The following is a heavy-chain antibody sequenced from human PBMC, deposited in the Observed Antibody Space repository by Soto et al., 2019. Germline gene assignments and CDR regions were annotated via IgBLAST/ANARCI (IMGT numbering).Heavy chain of an antibody. D-gene: IGHD3-22*01. CDR3: ARGQAYYDSSGYYPD. CDR2: INHSGST. J-gene: IGHJ4*02. CDR1: GGSFSGYY. V-gene: IGHV4-34*01. Sequence: QVQLQQWGAGLLKPSETLSLTCAVYGGSFSGYYWSWIRQPPGKGLEWIGEINHSGSTNYNPSLKSRVTISVDTSKNQFSLKLSSVTAADTAVYYCARGQAYYDSSGYYPDWGQGTLVTVSS.